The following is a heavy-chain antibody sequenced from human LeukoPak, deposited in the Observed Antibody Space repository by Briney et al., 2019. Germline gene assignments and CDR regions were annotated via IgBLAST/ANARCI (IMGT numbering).Heavy chain of an antibody. CDR3: ARASGFRTKTIDY. J-gene: IGHJ4*02. D-gene: IGHD3/OR15-3a*01. CDR1: GGSFSGNY. Sequence: PSKTLSLTCAVYGGSFSGNYWSWVRQPPGKGLEWIGEINHSGSTNYNPSLKSRVTISVDTSKNQFSLKLSSVTAADTAVYYCARASGFRTKTIDYWGQGTLVTVSS. CDR2: INHSGST. V-gene: IGHV4-34*01.